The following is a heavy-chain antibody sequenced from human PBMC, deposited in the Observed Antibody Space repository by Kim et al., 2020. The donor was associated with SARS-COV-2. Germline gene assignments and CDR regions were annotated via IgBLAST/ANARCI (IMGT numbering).Heavy chain of an antibody. Sequence: SVKVSCKASGGTFSSYAISWVRQAPGQGLEWMGGIIPIFGTANYAQKFQGRVTITADESTSTAYMELSSLRSEDTAVYYCARGAGGNYYDSSGYYRVLDYWGQGTLVTVSS. V-gene: IGHV1-69*13. CDR3: ARGAGGNYYDSSGYYRVLDY. CDR2: IIPIFGTA. CDR1: GGTFSSYA. D-gene: IGHD3-22*01. J-gene: IGHJ4*02.